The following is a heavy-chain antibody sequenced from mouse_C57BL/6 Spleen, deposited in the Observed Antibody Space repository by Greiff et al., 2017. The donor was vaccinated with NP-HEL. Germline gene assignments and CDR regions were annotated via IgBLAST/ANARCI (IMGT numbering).Heavy chain of an antibody. Sequence: EVQGVESGGDLVKPGGSLKLSCAASGFTFSSYGMSWVRQTPDKRLEWVATISSGGSYTYYPDSVKGRFTISRDNAKNTRYLQMSSLKSEDTAMYYCARPFTTGTLYWYFDVWGTGTTVTVSS. D-gene: IGHD1-1*01. CDR3: ARPFTTGTLYWYFDV. J-gene: IGHJ1*03. V-gene: IGHV5-6*01. CDR2: ISSGGSYT. CDR1: GFTFSSYG.